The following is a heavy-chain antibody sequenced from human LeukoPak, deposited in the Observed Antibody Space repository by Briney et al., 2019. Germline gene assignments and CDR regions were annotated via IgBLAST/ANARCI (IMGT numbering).Heavy chain of an antibody. D-gene: IGHD1-26*01. Sequence: GGSLRLSCAASGFTFSNYWMSWVRQAPGKGLEWVANIKQDGSEKHYVDSVKGRFTISRDNAKNSMYLQMNSLRAEDTAVYYCARGLSLGYWGQGTLVTVSS. V-gene: IGHV3-7*04. CDR1: GFTFSNYW. CDR3: ARGLSLGY. J-gene: IGHJ4*02. CDR2: IKQDGSEK.